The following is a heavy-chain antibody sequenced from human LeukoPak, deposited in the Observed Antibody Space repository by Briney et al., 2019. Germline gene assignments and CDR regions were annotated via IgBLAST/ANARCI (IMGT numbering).Heavy chain of an antibody. J-gene: IGHJ3*02. CDR1: GGTFSSYA. Sequence: SVKVSCKASGGTFSSYAISWVRQVPGQGLEWMGRIIPILGIANYAQKFQGRVTITADKSTSTAYMELSSLRSEDTAVYYCARVWDRQNSGSYYYAFDIWGQGTMVTVSS. V-gene: IGHV1-69*04. CDR2: IIPILGIA. D-gene: IGHD1-26*01. CDR3: ARVWDRQNSGSYYYAFDI.